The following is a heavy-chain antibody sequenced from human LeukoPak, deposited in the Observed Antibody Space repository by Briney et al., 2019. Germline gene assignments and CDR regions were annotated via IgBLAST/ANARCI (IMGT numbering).Heavy chain of an antibody. J-gene: IGHJ4*02. Sequence: GGSLRLSCAASGFTFSSYWMSWVRQAPGKGVEWVANIKQDGSEKYYVDFVKGRFTISRDNAKNSLYLQMNSLRAEDTAVYYCARAQTGRYSELDYWGQGTLVTVSS. CDR3: ARAQTGRYSELDY. CDR2: IKQDGSEK. D-gene: IGHD2-21*01. V-gene: IGHV3-7*01. CDR1: GFTFSSYW.